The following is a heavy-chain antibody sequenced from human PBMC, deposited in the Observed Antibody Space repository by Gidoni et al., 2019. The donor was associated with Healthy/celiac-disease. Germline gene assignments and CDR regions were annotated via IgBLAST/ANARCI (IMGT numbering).Heavy chain of an antibody. CDR2: IRAYNGKT. CDR3: ARGIAAAGPGGGDDY. Sequence: QVQLVQSGAEVKKPGASVKVSCKASGYPFTSYGISWVRQAPGQGLEWMGWIRAYNGKTNHAQKRQGRVTKTTDTSPSKAYMELRGLRSDDTAVYYCARGIAAAGPGGGDDYWGQGTLVTVSS. D-gene: IGHD6-13*01. CDR1: GYPFTSYG. J-gene: IGHJ4*02. V-gene: IGHV1-18*01.